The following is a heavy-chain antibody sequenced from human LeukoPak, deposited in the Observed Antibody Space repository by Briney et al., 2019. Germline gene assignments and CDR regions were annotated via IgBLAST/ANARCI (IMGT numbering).Heavy chain of an antibody. V-gene: IGHV4-34*01. CDR3: ARDHYSGSYRFDY. D-gene: IGHD1-26*01. Sequence: PSETLSLTCAVYGGSFSGYYWSWIRQPPGKGLEWIGEINHSGSTNYNPSLKSRVTISVDTSKNQFSLKLSSVTAADTAVYYCARDHYSGSYRFDYWGQGTLVTVSS. CDR1: GGSFSGYY. J-gene: IGHJ4*02. CDR2: INHSGST.